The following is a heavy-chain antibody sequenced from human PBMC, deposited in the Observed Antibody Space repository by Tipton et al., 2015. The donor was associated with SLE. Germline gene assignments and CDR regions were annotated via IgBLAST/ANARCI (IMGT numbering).Heavy chain of an antibody. CDR1: GYSISSGYY. CDR3: ARRLYSSSPYYFDY. Sequence: TLSLTCTVSGYSISSGYYWSWIRQPPGKGLEWIGEINHSGSTNYNPSLKSRVTIPVDTSKNQFSLKLSSVTAADTAVYYCARRLYSSSPYYFDYWGQGTLVTVSS. V-gene: IGHV4-38-2*02. J-gene: IGHJ4*02. D-gene: IGHD6-13*01. CDR2: INHSGST.